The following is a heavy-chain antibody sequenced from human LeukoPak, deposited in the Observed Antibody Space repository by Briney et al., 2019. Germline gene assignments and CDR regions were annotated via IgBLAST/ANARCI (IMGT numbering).Heavy chain of an antibody. CDR3: ARDRLTVAGTTSFDY. Sequence: ASVKLSCKASGYTFTSYGISWARQAPGQRLEWMGWISAYNSNTNYAQKLQGRVTMTTDTSTSTAYMELRSLRSDDTAVYYCARDRLTVAGTTSFDYWGQGTLVTVSS. J-gene: IGHJ4*02. CDR1: GYTFTSYG. CDR2: ISAYNSNT. D-gene: IGHD1-7*01. V-gene: IGHV1-18*01.